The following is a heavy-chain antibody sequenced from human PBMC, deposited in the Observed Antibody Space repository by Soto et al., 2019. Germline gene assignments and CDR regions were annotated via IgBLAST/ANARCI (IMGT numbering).Heavy chain of an antibody. CDR2: INSEGSST. D-gene: IGHD4-17*01. CDR3: ARRHSVTYGCLVT. Sequence: EVQLVESGGGLVKPGGSLRLSCAASGFTISGHWMHWVRQVPGKGLVWVSRINSEGSSTSYADSVKGRFIIARDNAEKTLFLQMNSLRAEDTVVYYCARRHSVTYGCLVTWRQGPLVTFSS. J-gene: IGHJ5*02. CDR1: GFTISGHW. V-gene: IGHV3-74*01.